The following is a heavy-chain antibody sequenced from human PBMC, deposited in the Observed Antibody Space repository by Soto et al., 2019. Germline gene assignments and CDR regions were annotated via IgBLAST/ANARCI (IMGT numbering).Heavy chain of an antibody. CDR1: GGTFSSYA. Sequence: EASLKVSCKASGGTFSSYAISWVRQAPGQGLEWMGGIIPIFGTANYAQKFQGIVMITADKSTSTAYMELSSLRSEDTAVYYCARDRDILVVPAAMGPYYYGMDVWGQGTTVTVSS. D-gene: IGHD2-2*01. V-gene: IGHV1-69*06. J-gene: IGHJ6*02. CDR3: ARDRDILVVPAAMGPYYYGMDV. CDR2: IIPIFGTA.